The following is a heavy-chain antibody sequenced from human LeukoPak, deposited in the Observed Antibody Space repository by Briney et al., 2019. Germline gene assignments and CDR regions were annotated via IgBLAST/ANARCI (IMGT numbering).Heavy chain of an antibody. V-gene: IGHV3-23*01. CDR3: ARGGSSVDAFDI. D-gene: IGHD6-6*01. Sequence: PGGSLRLSCAASGFTFSSYAMSWVRQAPGKGLEWVSAISGSGGSTYYADSVKGRFTISRDNSKNTLYLQMNSLRAEDTAVYYCARGGSSVDAFDIWGQGTMVTVSS. J-gene: IGHJ3*02. CDR2: ISGSGGST. CDR1: GFTFSSYA.